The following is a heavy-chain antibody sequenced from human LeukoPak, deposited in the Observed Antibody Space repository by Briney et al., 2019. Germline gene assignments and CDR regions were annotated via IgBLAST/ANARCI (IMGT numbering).Heavy chain of an antibody. CDR1: GFTLTSSA. CDR3: AALVPGGHYNVDY. CDR2: MDVCSGNT. D-gene: IGHD3-10*01. Sequence: SVKVSCKASGFTLTSSAMLWVRQARGQRLAWMGWMDVCSGNTNYAQEFQERVTITRDTSKSTAYMELSTLTAEDTAVYYCAALVPGGHYNVDYWGQGTLVTVSS. V-gene: IGHV1-58*02. J-gene: IGHJ4*02.